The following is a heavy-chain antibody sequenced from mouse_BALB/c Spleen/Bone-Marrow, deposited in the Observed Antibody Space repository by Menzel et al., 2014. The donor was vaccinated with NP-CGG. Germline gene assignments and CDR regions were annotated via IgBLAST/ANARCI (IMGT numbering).Heavy chain of an antibody. Sequence: VQLQQSGAELVKPGASVKLSCTGSGFNIXDTFMHWVKQRPEQGLEWIGRIDPANGNTKYDTKFQGKATITADTSSNTAYLHLTSLTSEDTAVYYCTRGEDYWGQGTTLAVSS. CDR2: IDPANGNT. CDR3: TRGEDY. J-gene: IGHJ2*01. V-gene: IGHV14-3*02. CDR1: GFNIXDTF.